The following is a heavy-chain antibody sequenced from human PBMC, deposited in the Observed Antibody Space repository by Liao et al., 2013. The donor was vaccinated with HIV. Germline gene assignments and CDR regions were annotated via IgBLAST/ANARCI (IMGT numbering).Heavy chain of an antibody. CDR1: GGSISSYY. J-gene: IGHJ4*02. CDR3: ATVQRGSAXLYLFDS. CDR2: IHTSGTT. V-gene: IGHV4-4*07. Sequence: QVQLEESGPGLVKPSETLSLTCTVSGGSISSYYWSWLRQSTGMGLEWIGRIHTSGTTYYNPSLKSRLTMSVDTSKNQFSLKLTSVTAADSAIYFCATVQRGSAXLYLFDSVGQG. D-gene: IGHD2/OR15-2a*01.